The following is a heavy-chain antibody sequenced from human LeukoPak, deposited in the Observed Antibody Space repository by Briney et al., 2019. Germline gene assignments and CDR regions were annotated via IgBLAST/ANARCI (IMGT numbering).Heavy chain of an antibody. CDR1: GFTFSSYA. Sequence: PGGSLRLSCAASGFTFSSYAMSWVRQAPGKGLEWVSVISGSGDNTYYADSVKGRFTISRDNSKNTLYLQMNSLRAEDTAVYYCARGGYGDYGGGEVYWGQGTLVTVSS. CDR3: ARGGYGDYGGGEVY. CDR2: ISGSGDNT. J-gene: IGHJ4*02. V-gene: IGHV3-23*01. D-gene: IGHD4-17*01.